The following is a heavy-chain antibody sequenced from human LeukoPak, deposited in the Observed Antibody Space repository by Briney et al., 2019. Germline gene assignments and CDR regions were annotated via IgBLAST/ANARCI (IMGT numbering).Heavy chain of an antibody. CDR2: IKSKTDGGTT. CDR1: GFTFSNAW. J-gene: IGHJ5*02. D-gene: IGHD6-13*01. V-gene: IGHV3-15*01. CDR3: TTVPIAAARRWFDP. Sequence: SGGSLRLSCAASGFTFSNAWMSWVRQAPGKGLEWVGRIKSKTDGGTTDYAAPVKGRFTISRDDSKNTLYLQINSLKTEDTAVYYCTTVPIAAARRWFDPWGQGTLVTVSS.